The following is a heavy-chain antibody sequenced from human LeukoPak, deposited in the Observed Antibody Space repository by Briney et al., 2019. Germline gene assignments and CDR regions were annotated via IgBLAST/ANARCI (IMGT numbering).Heavy chain of an antibody. V-gene: IGHV4-34*01. Sequence: PGGSLRLSCAASGFTFSNAWMSWVRQPPGKGLEWIGEITHSGSTNYNPSLTSRVTISVDTSKNQLSLKLTSVTAADTAVYYCARGSPPILFDYWGQGTLVTVSS. CDR3: ARGSPPILFDY. CDR2: ITHSGST. CDR1: GFTFSNAW. J-gene: IGHJ4*02.